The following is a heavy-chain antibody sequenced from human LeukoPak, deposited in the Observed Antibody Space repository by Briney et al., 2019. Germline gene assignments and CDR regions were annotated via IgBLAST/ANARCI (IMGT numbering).Heavy chain of an antibody. D-gene: IGHD3-22*01. V-gene: IGHV3-74*01. CDR1: GFTFSSYW. CDR2: INSDGSGT. Sequence: GGSLRLSCAASGFTFSSYWMHWVRQAPGKGLVWVSRINSDGSGTSYADSVKGRFTISRDNAKNTLYLQTNSLRAEDTAVYYCARDQGDSSGYYLDSWGQGTLVTVSS. J-gene: IGHJ4*02. CDR3: ARDQGDSSGYYLDS.